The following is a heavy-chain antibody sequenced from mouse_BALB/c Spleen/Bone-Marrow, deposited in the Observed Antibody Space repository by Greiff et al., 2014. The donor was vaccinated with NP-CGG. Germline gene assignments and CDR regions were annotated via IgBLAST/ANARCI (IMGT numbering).Heavy chain of an antibody. D-gene: IGHD4-1*02. Sequence: GSELVRPGASVKLSCKASGYTFTSYWMHWVKQRPGQGLEWIGNIYPGSGSTNYDEKFKSKATLTVDTSSSTAYMQLSSLTSEYSAVYYCTREGPTGTGGDYWGQGATLTVSS. J-gene: IGHJ2*01. CDR3: TREGPTGTGGDY. V-gene: IGHV1S22*01. CDR1: GYTFTSYW. CDR2: IYPGSGST.